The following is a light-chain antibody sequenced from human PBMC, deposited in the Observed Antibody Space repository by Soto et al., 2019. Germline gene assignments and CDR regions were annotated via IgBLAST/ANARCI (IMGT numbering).Light chain of an antibody. CDR1: QTGSNSY. CDR3: LRYGYPHWT. V-gene: IGKV3-20*01. CDR2: VVS. J-gene: IGKJ1*01. Sequence: IVLTQSPGPLSLSPGERATLSCRASQTGSNSYLAWYQQKSGQAPRLLIYVVSTRATGTPDRFSGSGSGTEFALTISRLEPEDFGVYICLRYGYPHWTFGAGTKVEIK.